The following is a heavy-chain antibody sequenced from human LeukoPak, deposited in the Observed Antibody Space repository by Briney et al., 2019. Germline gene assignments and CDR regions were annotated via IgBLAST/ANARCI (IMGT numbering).Heavy chain of an antibody. CDR3: ATNAFRDRYTDV. J-gene: IGHJ6*03. D-gene: IGHD2-8*01. CDR2: IYLGDADA. CDR1: GYRFPNYW. V-gene: IGHV5-51*01. Sequence: GQSLHISSKGSGYRFPNYWIGWARQVRGKGLEWRGIIYLGDADATYSPSFQAHVTISAAKSICTPYLQCRSLKASATAMYYCATNAFRDRYTDVWGKGTPVTISS.